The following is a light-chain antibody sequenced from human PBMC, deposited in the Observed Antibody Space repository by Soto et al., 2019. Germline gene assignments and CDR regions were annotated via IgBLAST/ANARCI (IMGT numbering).Light chain of an antibody. V-gene: IGLV2-14*01. CDR3: SSSTAINTLV. J-gene: IGLJ2*01. Sequence: QSALTQPASVSGSPGQSITISCTGTSSDIGTHKYVSWFQHHPGKAPKLIIFEVSNRSSGISDCFSGFKSSNTASLTISGVQPEDEADYYCSSSTAINTLVFGGGTKLTVL. CDR1: SSDIGTHKY. CDR2: EVS.